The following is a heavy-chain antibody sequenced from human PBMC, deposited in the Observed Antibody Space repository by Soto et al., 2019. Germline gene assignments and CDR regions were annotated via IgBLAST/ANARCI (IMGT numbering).Heavy chain of an antibody. CDR3: TGATNSWNYRAFDF. CDR1: GYTFTSYA. CDR2: INDGNGNT. Sequence: QVQLVQSGAVVKKPGASVKVSCKASGYTFTSYAMHWVRQAPGQRLEWMGWINDGNGNTKYSQKFQGRVNISGNTTASTGYTEMSILRADNTAEYYSTGATNSWNYRAFDFWGQGTMVTVSS. J-gene: IGHJ3*01. V-gene: IGHV1-3*01. D-gene: IGHD1-7*01.